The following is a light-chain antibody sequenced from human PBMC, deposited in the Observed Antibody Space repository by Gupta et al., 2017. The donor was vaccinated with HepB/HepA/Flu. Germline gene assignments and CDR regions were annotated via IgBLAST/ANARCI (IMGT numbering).Light chain of an antibody. CDR1: QRADTF. CDR2: DAA. J-gene: IGKJ2*02. Sequence: EIVLTQSPATLSLSTGASATLSCRASQRADTFLAWYQQKTGQAPRHVIYDAANKATGIAAGFTCSGSGTGFTRKVSILETEEFAVYYGKQRGNGPNPSGCTFGQWTKLEIK. CDR3: KQRGNGPNPSGCT. V-gene: IGKV3-11*01.